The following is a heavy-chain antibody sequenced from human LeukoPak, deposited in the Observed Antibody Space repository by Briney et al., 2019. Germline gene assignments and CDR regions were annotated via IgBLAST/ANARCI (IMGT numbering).Heavy chain of an antibody. Sequence: PSETLSLTCTVSGGSISSSIYFWGWIRQPPGKGLEWIGSIYYTGSTYYNPSLKSRVTISVDTSKNQFSLKLSSVTAADTAVYYCARRYCTGGVCYFDYWGQGTLVTVSS. V-gene: IGHV4-39*01. D-gene: IGHD2-8*02. J-gene: IGHJ4*02. CDR3: ARRYCTGGVCYFDY. CDR1: GGSISSSIYF. CDR2: IYYTGST.